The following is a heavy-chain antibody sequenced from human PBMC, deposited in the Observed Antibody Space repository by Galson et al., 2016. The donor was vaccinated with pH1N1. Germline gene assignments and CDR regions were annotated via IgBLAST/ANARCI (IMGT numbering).Heavy chain of an antibody. J-gene: IGHJ4*02. V-gene: IGHV2-70*01. D-gene: IGHD4-17*01. CDR3: ARIFYGDYTNYFDY. Sequence: PALVNPTQTLTLTCTFSGFSLSTSGMCVSWIRQPPGKALEWLALIDWDDDKYYSTSLKTRLTISKDTSKNQVVLTMTNMDPVDTATYYCARIFYGDYTNYFDYWGQGTLVTVSS. CDR2: IDWDDDK. CDR1: GFSLSTSGMC.